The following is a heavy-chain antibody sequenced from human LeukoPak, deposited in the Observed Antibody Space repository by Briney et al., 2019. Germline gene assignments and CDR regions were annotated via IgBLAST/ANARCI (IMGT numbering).Heavy chain of an antibody. Sequence: PSETLSLTCTVSGGSISSYYWSWIRQPPGKGLEWIGYIYYSGSTNYNPSLKSRVTISVDTSKNQFSLKLNSVTAADTAVYYCAXGPTVRDMDVWGKGTTVTVSS. J-gene: IGHJ6*03. CDR3: AXGPTVRDMDV. D-gene: IGHD4-11*01. CDR1: GGSISSYY. CDR2: IYYSGST. V-gene: IGHV4-59*01.